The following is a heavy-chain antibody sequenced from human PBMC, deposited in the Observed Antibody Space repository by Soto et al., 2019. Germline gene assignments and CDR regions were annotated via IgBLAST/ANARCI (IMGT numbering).Heavy chain of an antibody. CDR3: ARERNSGYSWFDP. CDR1: AFTGSSHY. J-gene: IGHJ5*02. D-gene: IGHD3-22*01. V-gene: IGHV3-53*01. Sequence: GGSRRRSWAASAFTGSSHYMSWVRPATGKGRAWVSGIYSGGSTYYADSVKGRFTISRDNSKNTLYLQMNSLRAEDTAVYYCARERNSGYSWFDPWGQGTLVTVSS. CDR2: IYSGGST.